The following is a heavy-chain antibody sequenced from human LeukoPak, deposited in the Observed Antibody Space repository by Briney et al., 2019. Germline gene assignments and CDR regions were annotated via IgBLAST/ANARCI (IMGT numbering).Heavy chain of an antibody. J-gene: IGHJ4*02. D-gene: IGHD2-2*01. V-gene: IGHV1-69*13. Sequence: SVKVSCKASGGTFSSYAISWVRQAPGQGLEWMGGIIPIFGTANYAQKFQGRVTIAADESTSTAYMELSSLRSEDTAVYYCARASGYCSSTSCYGNWGQGTLVTVSS. CDR2: IIPIFGTA. CDR1: GGTFSSYA. CDR3: ARASGYCSSTSCYGN.